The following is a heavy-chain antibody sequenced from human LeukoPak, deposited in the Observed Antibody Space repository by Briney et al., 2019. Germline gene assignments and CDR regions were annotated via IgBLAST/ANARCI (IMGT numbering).Heavy chain of an antibody. J-gene: IGHJ4*02. D-gene: IGHD4-17*01. V-gene: IGHV3-30-3*01. CDR1: GFTFSSYA. CDR3: ASHSDYGDYTTMRY. Sequence: PGRSLRLSCAASGFTFSSYAIHWVRQAPGKGLEWVAVISYDGSNKYYADSVKGRFTISRDNSKNTLYLQMNSLRAEDTAVYYCASHSDYGDYTTMRYWGQGTLVTVFS. CDR2: ISYDGSNK.